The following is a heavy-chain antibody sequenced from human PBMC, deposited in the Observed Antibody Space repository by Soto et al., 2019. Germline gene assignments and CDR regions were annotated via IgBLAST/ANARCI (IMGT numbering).Heavy chain of an antibody. Sequence: QVQLVESGGGVVQPGRSLRLSCAASGFTFSSYAMYWVRQAPGKGLEWVAVISYDGNNKYYADSVKGRFTISRDNSKNTLNLQMNSLRAEDTAVYYWARAECDGGSCYTLVGLRYGMDVWGQGTTVTVSS. V-gene: IGHV3-30-3*01. CDR3: ARAECDGGSCYTLVGLRYGMDV. CDR1: GFTFSSYA. CDR2: ISYDGNNK. D-gene: IGHD2-15*01. J-gene: IGHJ6*02.